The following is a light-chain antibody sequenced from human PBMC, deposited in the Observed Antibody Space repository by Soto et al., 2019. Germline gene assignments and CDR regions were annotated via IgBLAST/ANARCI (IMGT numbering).Light chain of an antibody. J-gene: IGLJ2*01. Sequence: QSVLTQPPSASATPGQRVPISCSGSSSNIGSNTVNWYQQLPGTAPKLLIYSDNQRPSGVPDRFSGSKSGTSASLAISGLQSEDEADYYCAVWDDSLNGVIFGGGTKLPVL. CDR3: AVWDDSLNGVI. V-gene: IGLV1-44*01. CDR2: SDN. CDR1: SSNIGSNT.